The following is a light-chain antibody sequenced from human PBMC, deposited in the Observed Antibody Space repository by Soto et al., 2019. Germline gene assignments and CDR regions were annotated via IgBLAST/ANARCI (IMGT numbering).Light chain of an antibody. CDR2: EVT. CDR1: SSDGGGYNY. CDR3: SSHAGINNVV. Sequence: QSVLTQPPSASGSPGQSVTISCTGTSSDGGGYNYVSWYQQHPGKAPRLMIYEVTKRPSGLPGRFSGSKYGNTASLTVSGLQAEDEADYYCSSHAGINNVVFGGGTKLTVL. V-gene: IGLV2-8*01. J-gene: IGLJ3*02.